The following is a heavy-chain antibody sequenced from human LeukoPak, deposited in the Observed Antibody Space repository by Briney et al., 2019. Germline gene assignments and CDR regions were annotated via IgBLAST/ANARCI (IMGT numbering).Heavy chain of an antibody. CDR1: GFTFSSYW. V-gene: IGHV3-7*01. J-gene: IGHJ4*02. D-gene: IGHD3-3*01. CDR2: IRGGGSEG. Sequence: GGSLRLSCAASGFTFSSYWMTWVRQAPGKGLEWVANIRGGGSEGFYVGYLKGRFTISRDNAKNSLYLQMNSLRVDDTAVYYCVREEPPQDRPWSGWYPFDFWGQGILVTVSS. CDR3: VREEPPQDRPWSGWYPFDF.